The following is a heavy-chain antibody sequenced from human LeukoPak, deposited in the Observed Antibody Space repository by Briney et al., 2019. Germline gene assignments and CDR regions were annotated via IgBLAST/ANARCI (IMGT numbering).Heavy chain of an antibody. CDR3: ARHKDYYYGMDV. Sequence: PSETLSLTCTVSGGSISTYYWSWIRQPPGKGLEWIGYIYYSGSTKYNPSLKSRVTISVDTSKNQFSLKLSSVTAADTAMYYCARHKDYYYGMDVWGQGTTVTVSS. CDR1: GGSISTYY. J-gene: IGHJ6*02. CDR2: IYYSGST. V-gene: IGHV4-59*08.